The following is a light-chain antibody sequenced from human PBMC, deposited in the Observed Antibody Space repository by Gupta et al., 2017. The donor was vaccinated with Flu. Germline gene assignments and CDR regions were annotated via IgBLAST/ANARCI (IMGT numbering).Light chain of an antibody. Sequence: GSNSKIGNNFVSWYQQLPGTAPKLLIYDNNKRPSGIPDRFSGSKSGTSATLGITGLQTGDEADYFCATWDNNLRGVFGGGTKLTVL. J-gene: IGLJ3*02. CDR3: ATWDNNLRGV. V-gene: IGLV1-51*01. CDR1: NSKIGNNF. CDR2: DNN.